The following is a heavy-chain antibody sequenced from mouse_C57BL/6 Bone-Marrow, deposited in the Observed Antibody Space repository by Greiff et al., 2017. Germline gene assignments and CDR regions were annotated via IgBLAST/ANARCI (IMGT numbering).Heavy chain of an antibody. Sequence: QVQLQQSGAELARPGASVKMSCKASGYTFTSYTMHWVKQRPGQGLAWIGYINPSSGYTKYNQKFKDKATLTADKSSSTAYMQLSSLTSEDSAVYYCARSNWDAWFAYWGQGTLVTVSA. CDR3: ARSNWDAWFAY. V-gene: IGHV1-4*01. D-gene: IGHD4-1*01. CDR1: GYTFTSYT. CDR2: INPSSGYT. J-gene: IGHJ3*01.